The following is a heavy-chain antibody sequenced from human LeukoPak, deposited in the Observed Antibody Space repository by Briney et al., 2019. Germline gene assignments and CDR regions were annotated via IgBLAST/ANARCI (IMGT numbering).Heavy chain of an antibody. Sequence: GGSLRLSCAASGFSSSSYEMNWVRQAPGKGPEWVSYISISGSSIYYADSVKGRFTISRDNAKNSLYLQMNSLRAEDTAVYYCAREDYNILTGYYMSYWGPGTLSPSPQ. CDR1: GFSSSSYE. V-gene: IGHV3-48*03. CDR3: AREDYNILTGYYMSY. CDR2: ISISGSSI. J-gene: IGHJ4*02. D-gene: IGHD3-9*01.